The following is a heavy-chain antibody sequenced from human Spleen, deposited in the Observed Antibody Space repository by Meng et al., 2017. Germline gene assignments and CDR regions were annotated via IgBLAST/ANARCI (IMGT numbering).Heavy chain of an antibody. Sequence: SETLSLTCTVSGGSISSYYWSWIRQAPGKGLEWIGYISYSGSALYNPSLQSRVTISVDTSKNQLSLKLTSVSVADTAIYYGARDRERYGMDVWGQGTTVTVSS. CDR3: ARDRERYGMDV. V-gene: IGHV4-59*01. J-gene: IGHJ6*02. CDR2: ISYSGSA. CDR1: GGSISSYY. D-gene: IGHD1-26*01.